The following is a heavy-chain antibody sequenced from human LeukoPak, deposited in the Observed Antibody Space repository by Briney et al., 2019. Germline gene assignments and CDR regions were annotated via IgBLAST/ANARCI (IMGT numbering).Heavy chain of an antibody. CDR1: GFTFSAYA. J-gene: IGHJ4*02. Sequence: GGSLRLSCSASGFTFSAYAMYWVRQAPGKGLEYVSGISSNGGSSFYSDSVKGRFTISRDNSRNTLYLQMSSLRAEDTAVYYCVKITSVTGGDCWGQGTRLTVSS. V-gene: IGHV3-64D*09. D-gene: IGHD1-1*01. CDR2: ISSNGGSS. CDR3: VKITSVTGGDC.